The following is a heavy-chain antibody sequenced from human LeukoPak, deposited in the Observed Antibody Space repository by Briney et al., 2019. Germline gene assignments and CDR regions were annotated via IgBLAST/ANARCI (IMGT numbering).Heavy chain of an antibody. CDR2: IYYSGTT. Sequence: SETLSLTCTVSGDSISSSSYYWGWIRQPPGKGLEWIGSIYYSGTTYYNPSLKSRVTISVDTSKNHFSLKLSSVTAADTAVYYCARYLRGDHGGTLDYWGQGTLVTVSS. D-gene: IGHD4-23*01. CDR1: GDSISSSSYY. V-gene: IGHV4-39*02. J-gene: IGHJ4*02. CDR3: ARYLRGDHGGTLDY.